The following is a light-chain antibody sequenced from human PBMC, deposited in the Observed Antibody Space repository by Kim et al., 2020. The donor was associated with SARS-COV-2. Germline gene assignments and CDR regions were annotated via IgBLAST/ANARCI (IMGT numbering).Light chain of an antibody. CDR1: QSINRW. CDR3: QQYDSYPWT. Sequence: ASVGTRVTITCRASQSINRWLACYQQKPGKAPKVLIYKASSLEIGAPLRFSGSVSGTEFTLTISSLQPDDFATYYCQQYDSYPWTFGQGTKVDIK. V-gene: IGKV1-5*03. CDR2: KAS. J-gene: IGKJ1*01.